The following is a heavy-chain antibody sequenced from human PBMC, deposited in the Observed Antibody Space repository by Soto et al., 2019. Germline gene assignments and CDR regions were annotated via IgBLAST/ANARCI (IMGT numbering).Heavy chain of an antibody. V-gene: IGHV3-11*06. J-gene: IGHJ6*02. D-gene: IGHD1-1*01. CDR2: ISTRSTYT. CDR1: GFIFSDYY. CDR3: ARDLAWKRGKVGRYYYGMDV. Sequence: QVLLVESGGGLVKAGGSLRLSCAASGFIFSDYYMSWVRQTPGKGLEWVSYISTRSTYTNYADSVKGRFTISRDNTENSLYLQMDSLRVEDTAVYYCARDLAWKRGKVGRYYYGMDVWGQGTTVTVSS.